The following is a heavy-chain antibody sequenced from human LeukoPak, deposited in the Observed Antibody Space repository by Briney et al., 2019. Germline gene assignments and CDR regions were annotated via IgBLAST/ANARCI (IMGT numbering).Heavy chain of an antibody. J-gene: IGHJ3*02. Sequence: PSETLSLTCTVSGGSISSYYWSWIRQPPGKGLEWIGYIYTSGSTNYNPSLKSRVTISVDMSKNQFSLKLSSVTAADTAVYYCASSPLQSGAFDIWGQGTMVTVSS. V-gene: IGHV4-4*09. CDR2: IYTSGST. CDR3: ASSPLQSGAFDI. CDR1: GGSISSYY. D-gene: IGHD3-10*01.